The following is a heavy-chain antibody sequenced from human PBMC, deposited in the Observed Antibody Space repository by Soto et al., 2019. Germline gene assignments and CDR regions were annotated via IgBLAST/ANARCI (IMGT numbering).Heavy chain of an antibody. CDR3: TRRDRDFDY. D-gene: IGHD2-15*01. Sequence: GSLRLSCAASGFTFSGAAMHWVRQASGKGLEWVGRIRSKANSYATAYAASVKGRFTISRDDSKNTAYLQMNSLKTEDTAVYYCTRRDRDFDYWGQGTLVTVSS. CDR1: GFTFSGAA. CDR2: IRSKANSYAT. V-gene: IGHV3-73*01. J-gene: IGHJ4*02.